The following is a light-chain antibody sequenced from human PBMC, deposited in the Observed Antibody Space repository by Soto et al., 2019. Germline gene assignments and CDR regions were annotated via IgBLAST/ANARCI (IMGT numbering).Light chain of an antibody. Sequence: DIQMTQSPSSVSASVGDRVTITCRASQGINNWLAWYQQQPGKAPELLIYAVSYLQSGVPSRFSGSGSGTDFALTISSLQPEDFATYFCKQSSAFPRTFGGGTKVEIK. V-gene: IGKV1-12*01. J-gene: IGKJ4*01. CDR2: AVS. CDR3: KQSSAFPRT. CDR1: QGINNW.